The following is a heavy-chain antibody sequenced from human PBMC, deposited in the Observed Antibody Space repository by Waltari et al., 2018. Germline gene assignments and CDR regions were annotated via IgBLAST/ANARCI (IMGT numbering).Heavy chain of an antibody. CDR1: GGSFSGYY. CDR2: INHSGST. CDR3: ARVYYDFWSGYGY. J-gene: IGHJ4*02. Sequence: QVQLQQWGAGLLKPSETLSLTCAVYGGSFSGYYWSWIRQPPGKGLEWIGEINHSGSTNYNPSLNSRVTISVDTSKNQFSRKLSSVTAADTAVYYCARVYYDFWSGYGYWGQGTLVTVSS. V-gene: IGHV4-34*01. D-gene: IGHD3-3*01.